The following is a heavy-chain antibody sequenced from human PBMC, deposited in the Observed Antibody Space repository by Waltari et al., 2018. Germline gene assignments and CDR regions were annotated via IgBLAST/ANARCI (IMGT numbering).Heavy chain of an antibody. Sequence: QVQLQESGPGLMKPSETLSLTCTVSGGSISSYYWSWIRQPPGKGLEWIGYIYYSGSTNYNPSLKSRVTISVDTSKNQFSLKLSSVTAADTAVYYCASYRRTPEGLSWFDPWGQGTLVTVSS. D-gene: IGHD2-15*01. J-gene: IGHJ5*02. V-gene: IGHV4-59*01. CDR1: GGSISSYY. CDR2: IYYSGST. CDR3: ASYRRTPEGLSWFDP.